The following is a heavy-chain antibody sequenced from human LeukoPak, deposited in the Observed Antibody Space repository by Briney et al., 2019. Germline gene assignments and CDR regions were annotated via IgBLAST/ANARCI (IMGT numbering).Heavy chain of an antibody. CDR1: GGSISSYY. V-gene: IGHV4-59*08. Sequence: SETLSLTCTVSGGSISSYYWSWIRQPPGKGLEWIGYIYYSGSTNYNPSLKSRVTISVDTSKKQFSLKLSSVTAADTAVYYCARSERIIMILGGAFDIWGQGTVVTVSS. CDR2: IYYSGST. J-gene: IGHJ3*02. CDR3: ARSERIIMILGGAFDI. D-gene: IGHD3-22*01.